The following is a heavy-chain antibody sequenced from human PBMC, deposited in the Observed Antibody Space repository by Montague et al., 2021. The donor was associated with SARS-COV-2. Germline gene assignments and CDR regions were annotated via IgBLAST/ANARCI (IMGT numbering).Heavy chain of an antibody. CDR3: ARAVSITIFGVVGWFDS. CDR2: IYYSGST. Sequence: TLSLTCTVSGGSISSGGYYWSWIRQHPGKGLEWIGYIYYSGSTYYNPSLKSRVTISVDTSKNQLSLKLSSVTAADTAVYYCARAVSITIFGVVGWFDSWGQGTLVTVSS. V-gene: IGHV4-31*03. D-gene: IGHD3-3*01. J-gene: IGHJ5*01. CDR1: GGSISSGGYY.